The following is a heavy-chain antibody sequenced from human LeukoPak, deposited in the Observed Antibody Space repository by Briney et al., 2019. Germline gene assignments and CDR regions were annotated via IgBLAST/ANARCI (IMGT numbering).Heavy chain of an antibody. CDR1: GFTFSSYW. CDR3: ARGSGIYYDFWSGYFDY. CDR2: IKQDGSEK. J-gene: IGHJ4*02. Sequence: GGSLRLSCAASGFTFSSYWMSWVRQAPGKGLEWVANIKQDGSEKYYVDSVKGRFTISRDNAKNSLHLQMNSLRAEDAAVYYCARGSGIYYDFWSGYFDYWGQGTLVTVSS. V-gene: IGHV3-7*01. D-gene: IGHD3-3*01.